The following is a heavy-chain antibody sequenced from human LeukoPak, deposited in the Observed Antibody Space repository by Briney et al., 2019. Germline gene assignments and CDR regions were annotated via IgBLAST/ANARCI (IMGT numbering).Heavy chain of an antibody. D-gene: IGHD2-15*01. CDR3: ARGYCSGGSCYYFDY. V-gene: IGHV3-11*06. J-gene: IGHJ4*02. CDR1: GFTFYDYY. CDR2: ISGSSTYT. Sequence: PGGSLRLSCAASGFTFYDYYMSWIRQAPGKGLEWISCISGSSTYTNYADSVRGRFTISRDNAKNSLYLQMNSLRAEDTAVYYCARGYCSGGSCYYFDYWGQGTLVAVSS.